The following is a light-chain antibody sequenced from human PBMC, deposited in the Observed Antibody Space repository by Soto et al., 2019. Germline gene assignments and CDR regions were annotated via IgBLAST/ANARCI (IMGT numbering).Light chain of an antibody. Sequence: DIVLTQSPGTLSLSPGERATLSCRASQSLSTSYLAWYQQKPGQAPRLLIYGTSSRATGIPDRFSGSGSGTDFTLTISRLEPEDFAVYYCQQYADSVPLSFGGGTKVDIK. CDR3: QQYADSVPLS. J-gene: IGKJ4*01. CDR2: GTS. CDR1: QSLSTSY. V-gene: IGKV3-20*01.